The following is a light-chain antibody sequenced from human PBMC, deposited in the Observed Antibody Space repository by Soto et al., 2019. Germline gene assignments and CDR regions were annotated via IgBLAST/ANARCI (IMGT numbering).Light chain of an antibody. J-gene: IGLJ3*02. V-gene: IGLV2-14*01. CDR3: TSFTTSSTWV. Sequence: QSALTQPASVSGSPGQSITISCTGTSSDVGAYNYVSWYQQYPGKAPKFMIYEVSNRPSGISNRFSGSKSGNTASLTISGLQAEDEADYYCTSFTTSSTWVFGGGTKLTVL. CDR1: SSDVGAYNY. CDR2: EVS.